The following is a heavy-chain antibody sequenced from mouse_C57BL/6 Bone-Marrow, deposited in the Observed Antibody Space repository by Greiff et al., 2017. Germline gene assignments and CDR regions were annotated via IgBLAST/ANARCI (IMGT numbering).Heavy chain of an antibody. CDR2: MHPNGGSP. V-gene: IGHV1-64*01. D-gene: IGHD2-4*01. CDR3: ARSYDYDDYTMDY. J-gene: IGHJ4*01. Sequence: VQLQQSGAELVKPGASVKLSCKASGYTFTNYWMHWVKQRPGQGFEWIGMMHPNGGSPDYNEKFKSEATLSVDKSSRTAYMELSSLTSEDSAVYYCARSYDYDDYTMDYWGQGTSVTVSS. CDR1: GYTFTNYW.